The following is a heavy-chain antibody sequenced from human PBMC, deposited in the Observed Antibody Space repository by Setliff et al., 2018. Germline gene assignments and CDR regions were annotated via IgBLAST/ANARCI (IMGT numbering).Heavy chain of an antibody. CDR2: TIPIFGST. V-gene: IGHV1-69*05. Sequence: ASVKVSCKASGGTFSSYGISWVRQAPGQGLKWMGGTIPIFGSTNYAQKFQDRVTIITDESTSTAYMELRSLRTEDTAVYYCAREGVDTRSSTDYRYYMDVWGKGTTVTVSS. J-gene: IGHJ6*03. D-gene: IGHD5-18*01. CDR1: GGTFSSYG. CDR3: AREGVDTRSSTDYRYYMDV.